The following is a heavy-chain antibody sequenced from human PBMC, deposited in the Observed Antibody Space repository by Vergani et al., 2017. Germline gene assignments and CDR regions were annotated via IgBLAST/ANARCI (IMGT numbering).Heavy chain of an antibody. Sequence: EVQLVESGGGLVKPGGSLRLSCAASGFTFSSYSMNWVRQAPGKGLEWVSYISSSSSTIYYADSVKGRFTISRDNAKNSLYLQMNSLRAEDTALYYCAKDIGSGGGREYSWYFDLWGRGTLVTVSS. J-gene: IGHJ2*01. V-gene: IGHV3-21*05. CDR2: ISSSSSTI. CDR3: AKDIGSGGGREYSWYFDL. D-gene: IGHD2-15*01. CDR1: GFTFSSYS.